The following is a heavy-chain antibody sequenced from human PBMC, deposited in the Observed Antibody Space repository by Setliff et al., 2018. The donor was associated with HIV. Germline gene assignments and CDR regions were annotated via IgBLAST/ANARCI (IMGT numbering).Heavy chain of an antibody. CDR1: GYSLIELS. D-gene: IGHD3-3*01. V-gene: IGHV1-24*01. CDR2: FDPENGQT. CDR3: AIYYYFYLDV. Sequence: ASVKVSCKVPGYSLIELSIHWVRQAPGGGLDWMGGFDPENGQTVYAQKFQGRVTVTEDTSTNTAFMELSSLRSEDTATYYCAIYYYFYLDVWGKGTPVTVSS. J-gene: IGHJ6*03.